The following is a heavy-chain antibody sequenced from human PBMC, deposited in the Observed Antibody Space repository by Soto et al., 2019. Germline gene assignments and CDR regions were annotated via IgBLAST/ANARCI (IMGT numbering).Heavy chain of an antibody. CDR1: GFTFSSYG. CDR3: ARDLWFGDYYGMDV. J-gene: IGHJ6*02. V-gene: IGHV3-33*01. D-gene: IGHD3-10*01. Sequence: GGSLRLSCAASGFTFSSYGMHWVRQAPGKGLEWVAVIWYDGSNKYYADSVKGRFTISRDNSKNTLYLQMNSLRAEDTAVYYCARDLWFGDYYGMDVWGQGTTVTVSS. CDR2: IWYDGSNK.